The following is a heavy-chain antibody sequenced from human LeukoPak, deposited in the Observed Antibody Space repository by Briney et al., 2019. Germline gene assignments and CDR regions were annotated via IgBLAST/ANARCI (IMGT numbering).Heavy chain of an antibody. J-gene: IGHJ4*02. V-gene: IGHV3-20*04. CDR3: ARGGRDIVATMRF. Sequence: PGGSRRLSCAASGFTFADYGMAWVRQRPGKGLEWVAGINFKGGDTGYADSVRGRFIISRDNARNSLYLQMNSLRADDTALYYCARGGRDIVATMRFWGQGTLVTVSS. CDR2: INFKGGDT. CDR1: GFTFADYG. D-gene: IGHD5-12*01.